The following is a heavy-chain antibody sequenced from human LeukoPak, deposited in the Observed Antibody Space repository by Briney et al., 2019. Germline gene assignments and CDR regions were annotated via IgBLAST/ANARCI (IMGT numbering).Heavy chain of an antibody. CDR1: GGSISTSNYY. V-gene: IGHV4-39*07. Sequence: SETLSLTCTVSGGSISTSNYYWGWIRHPPGKGLEWIGNIFYSGSTYYSPSLRSRVTISVDTSKNQFSLKLSSVTAADTAVYYCATLYLKIRGSYRYTSDYWGQGTLVTVSS. J-gene: IGHJ4*02. CDR2: IFYSGST. D-gene: IGHD3-16*02. CDR3: ATLYLKIRGSYRYTSDY.